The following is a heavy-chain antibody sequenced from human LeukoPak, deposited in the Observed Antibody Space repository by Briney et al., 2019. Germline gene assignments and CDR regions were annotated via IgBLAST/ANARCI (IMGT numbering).Heavy chain of an antibody. CDR2: INPSGGST. Sequence: ASVKVSCKASGYTFTSYYMHWVRQAPGQGLEWMGIINPSGGSTSYAQKFQGRVTMTRDTSTSTVYMELSSLRSEDTAVYYCATEKESKTYYYDSSGYTLDYWGQGTLVTVSS. J-gene: IGHJ4*02. D-gene: IGHD3-22*01. V-gene: IGHV1-46*01. CDR1: GYTFTSYY. CDR3: ATEKESKTYYYDSSGYTLDY.